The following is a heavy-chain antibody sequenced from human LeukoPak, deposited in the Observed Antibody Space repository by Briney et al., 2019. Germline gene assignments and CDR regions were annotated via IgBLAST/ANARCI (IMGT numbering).Heavy chain of an antibody. Sequence: GGSLRLSCAASGFTVSSNYMSWVRQAPGKGLEWVSVIYSGGSTYYADSVKGRFTISRDNSKNTLYLQMNSPRAEDAAVYYCARDGIADYYYGMDVWGQGTTVTVSS. CDR2: IYSGGST. J-gene: IGHJ6*02. CDR3: ARDGIADYYYGMDV. CDR1: GFTVSSNY. D-gene: IGHD6-13*01. V-gene: IGHV3-53*01.